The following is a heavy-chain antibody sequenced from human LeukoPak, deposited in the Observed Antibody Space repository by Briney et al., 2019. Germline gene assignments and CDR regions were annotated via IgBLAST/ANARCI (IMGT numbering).Heavy chain of an antibody. V-gene: IGHV3-21*01. Sequence: GGSLRLSCTASGFTFSNQAMTWVRQAPGKGLEGVSSMSSGGTYIYYADSVRGRCTISRGNAKNSLYLVMNRLRAEDTAPYYCARDRPTGASRVFVVQWGQGTLVTVSS. CDR2: MSSGGTYI. CDR1: GFTFSNQA. CDR3: ARDRPTGASRVFVVQ. D-gene: IGHD2-15*01. J-gene: IGHJ4*02.